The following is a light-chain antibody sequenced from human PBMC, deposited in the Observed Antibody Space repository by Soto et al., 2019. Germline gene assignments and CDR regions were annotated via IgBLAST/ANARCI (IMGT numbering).Light chain of an antibody. CDR3: SSYTSDSTLV. Sequence: SVLTQPASVSWAPGQSITISCTGTSSDLCAYNYVSWYQQLPGKAPKLMIYEVSDRPSGVSSRFSGSKSDNTASLTISGLQTEDEADYYCSSYTSDSTLVFGTGTKVNVL. V-gene: IGLV2-14*01. CDR1: SSDLCAYNY. CDR2: EVS. J-gene: IGLJ1*01.